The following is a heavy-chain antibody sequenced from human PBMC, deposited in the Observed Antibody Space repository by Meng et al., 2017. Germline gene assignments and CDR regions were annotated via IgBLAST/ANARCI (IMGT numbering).Heavy chain of an antibody. Sequence: SETLSLTCTVSGYSISSGYYWGWIRQPPGKGLEWIGSIYHSGSTYYNPSLKSRVTISVDTSKNQFSLKLSSVTAADTAVYYCARWASGYNCRGGSCYSGLSAFDIWGQGTMVTVSS. CDR2: IYHSGST. D-gene: IGHD2-15*01. CDR3: ARWASGYNCRGGSCYSGLSAFDI. CDR1: GYSISSGYY. V-gene: IGHV4-38-2*02. J-gene: IGHJ3*02.